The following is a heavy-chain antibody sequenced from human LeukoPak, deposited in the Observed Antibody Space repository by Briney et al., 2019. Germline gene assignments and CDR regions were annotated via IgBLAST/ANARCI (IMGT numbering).Heavy chain of an antibody. D-gene: IGHD5-18*01. CDR3: ARHRKVRIQLWLKTNYYYMDV. CDR2: IYYGGST. Sequence: SETLSLTCTVSGGSISSYYWSWIRQPPGKGLEWIGYIYYGGSTNYNPSLKSRVTISVDTSKNQFSLKLSSVTAADTAVYYCARHRKVRIQLWLKTNYYYMDVWGKGTTVTISS. V-gene: IGHV4-59*08. CDR1: GGSISSYY. J-gene: IGHJ6*03.